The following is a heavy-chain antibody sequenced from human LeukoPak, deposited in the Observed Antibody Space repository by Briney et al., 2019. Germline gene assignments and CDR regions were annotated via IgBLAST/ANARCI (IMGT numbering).Heavy chain of an antibody. D-gene: IGHD2-21*02. Sequence: GGSLRLSYAASGFTVSTKRTAWVSQAPGKGLEWVSVINNCGSTYYADSVKGRFTISRDNSKNTLYLQMNTLRAEDTGVYYCARDRLLAGGDCYSDYYYMDVWGKGTTVTVSS. CDR2: INNCGST. CDR1: GFTVSTKR. CDR3: ARDRLLAGGDCYSDYYYMDV. V-gene: IGHV3-66*01. J-gene: IGHJ6*03.